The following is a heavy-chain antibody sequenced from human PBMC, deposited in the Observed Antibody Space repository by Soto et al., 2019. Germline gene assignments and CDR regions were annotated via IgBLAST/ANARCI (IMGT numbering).Heavy chain of an antibody. D-gene: IGHD2-21*01. CDR1: GGSISTNW. V-gene: IGHV4-4*02. J-gene: IGHJ4*02. CDR2: IYHSGTT. Sequence: QVQLQESGPGLVKPSGTLSLTCAVSGGSISTNWWSWVRPPPGKGLEWIGEIYHSGTTNYNPSLRSLVTKSIDKSKNQLSLDLTSVTAADAAGYYCARHISVPRTRGFDYWGQGTLVTVSS. CDR3: ARHISVPRTRGFDY.